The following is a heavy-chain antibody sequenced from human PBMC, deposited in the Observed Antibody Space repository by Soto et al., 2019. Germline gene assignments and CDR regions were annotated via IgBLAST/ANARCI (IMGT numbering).Heavy chain of an antibody. CDR2: ISSSGSTR. CDR3: ARDNRYSSGWGLDYFDY. CDR1: GFTFSDYY. J-gene: IGHJ4*02. Sequence: AGGSLRLSCAASGFTFSDYYMSWIRQAPGKGLEWVSYISSSGSTRYYAESVKGRFTISRDNAKNSLYLQMDSLRAEDTAVYYCARDNRYSSGWGLDYFDYWGQGTLVTVSS. D-gene: IGHD6-19*01. V-gene: IGHV3-11*01.